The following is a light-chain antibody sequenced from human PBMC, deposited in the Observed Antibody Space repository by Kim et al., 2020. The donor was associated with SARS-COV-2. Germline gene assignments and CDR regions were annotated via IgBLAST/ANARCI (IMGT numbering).Light chain of an antibody. J-gene: IGKJ2*01. CDR3: QQSYSTLPYT. Sequence: DIQMTQSPSSLSASVGDRVTITCRASQSISSYLNWYQQKPGKATKLLIYDASSLQSGVPSRFSGSGSGTDFTLTISSLQPEDFATYYCQQSYSTLPYTFGQGTKLEI. CDR1: QSISSY. V-gene: IGKV1-39*01. CDR2: DAS.